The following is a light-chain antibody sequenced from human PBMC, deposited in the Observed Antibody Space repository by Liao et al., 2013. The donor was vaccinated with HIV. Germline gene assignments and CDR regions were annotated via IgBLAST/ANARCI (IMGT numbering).Light chain of an antibody. V-gene: IGLV3-21*01. CDR2: YDK. J-gene: IGLJ1*01. CDR3: QAWDSSTPLYV. Sequence: SYELTQPPSVSVAPGKTARITCGGNNIGSKSVHWYQQKPGQAPVLVIYYDKDRPSVIPERFSGSNSGNTATLTISGTQAMDEADYYCQAWDSSTPLYVFGTGTKVTVL. CDR1: NIGSKS.